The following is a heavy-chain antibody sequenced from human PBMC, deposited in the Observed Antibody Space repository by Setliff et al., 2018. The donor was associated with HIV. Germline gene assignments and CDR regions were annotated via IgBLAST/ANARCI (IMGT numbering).Heavy chain of an antibody. V-gene: IGHV4-39*01. CDR1: GGSISTSRHY. CDR2: IYYTGST. J-gene: IGHJ6*01. D-gene: IGHD3-3*01. CDR3: ARHSGGSFYNFWSGDYYYYGMDV. Sequence: SETLSLTCTVSGGSISTSRHYWGWIRQPPGKGLEWIGSIYYTGSTYYNPSLKSRVTISVDTSKNQFSLKLSSVTAADTAVYYCARHSGGSFYNFWSGDYYYYGMDVWG.